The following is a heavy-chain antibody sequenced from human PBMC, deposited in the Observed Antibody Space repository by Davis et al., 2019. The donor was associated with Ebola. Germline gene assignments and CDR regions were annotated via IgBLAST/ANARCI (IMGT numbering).Heavy chain of an antibody. CDR3: ARISYSNYVRYGMDV. Sequence: SGPTLVKPTQTLTLTCTFSGFSLSTSGMCVSWIRQPPGKALEWLALIDWDDDKYYSTSLKTRLTISKDTSKNQVVLTMTNMDPVDTATYYCARISYSNYVRYGMDVWGQGTTVTVSS. J-gene: IGHJ6*02. V-gene: IGHV2-70*01. CDR1: GFSLSTSGMC. CDR2: IDWDDDK. D-gene: IGHD4-11*01.